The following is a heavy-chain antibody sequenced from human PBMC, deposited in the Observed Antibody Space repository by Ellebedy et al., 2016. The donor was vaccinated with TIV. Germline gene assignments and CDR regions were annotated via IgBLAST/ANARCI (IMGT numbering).Heavy chain of an antibody. D-gene: IGHD1-14*01. Sequence: MPGGSLRLSCAVHGGSLSSDYWSWIRQSPEKGLEWIGEINHSGSTSYNPSLKSRVSISVDTPKNQFSLNLSSVTAADTGVYYCARARKEPALAYWGQGTLVTVSS. J-gene: IGHJ4*02. CDR3: ARARKEPALAY. CDR2: INHSGST. CDR1: GGSLSSDY. V-gene: IGHV4-34*01.